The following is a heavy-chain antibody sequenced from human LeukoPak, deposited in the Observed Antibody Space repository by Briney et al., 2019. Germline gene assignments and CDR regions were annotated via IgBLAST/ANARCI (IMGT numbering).Heavy chain of an antibody. J-gene: IGHJ4*02. Sequence: ASVKVSCKASGFTFTRSAMQWVRQARGQRLEWIGWIVVGSGNTNYAQKFQERVTITRDMSTSTAYMELSSLRSEDTAVYYCAAEDYFDSSGFGSKWGQGTLVTDSS. D-gene: IGHD3-22*01. V-gene: IGHV1-58*02. CDR1: GFTFTRSA. CDR2: IVVGSGNT. CDR3: AAEDYFDSSGFGSK.